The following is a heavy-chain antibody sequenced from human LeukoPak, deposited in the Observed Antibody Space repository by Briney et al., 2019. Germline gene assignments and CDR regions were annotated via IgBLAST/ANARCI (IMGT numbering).Heavy chain of an antibody. D-gene: IGHD3-22*01. Sequence: PGGSLRLSCAASGFTVSSNYRSWVRQAPGKGLEWVSVIYSGGSTYYADSVKGRFTISRDNSKNTLYLQMNSLRAEDTAVYYCARAGYYDSSGYYLDYWGQGTLVTVSS. J-gene: IGHJ4*02. CDR1: GFTVSSNY. CDR2: IYSGGST. CDR3: ARAGYYDSSGYYLDY. V-gene: IGHV3-66*02.